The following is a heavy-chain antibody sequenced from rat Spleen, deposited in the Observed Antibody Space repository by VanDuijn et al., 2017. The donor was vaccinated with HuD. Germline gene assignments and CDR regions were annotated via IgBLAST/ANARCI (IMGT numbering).Heavy chain of an antibody. D-gene: IGHD1-4*01. CDR3: ARRHYGYTDYFDY. CDR2: ISYGDSSGHSST. J-gene: IGHJ2*01. CDR1: GFTFSDYG. V-gene: IGHV5-29*01. Sequence: EVQLVEYGGGLVQPGRSLKLSCAASGFTFSDYGMAWVRQAPTKGLEWVATISYGDSSGHSSTYYRDSVKGRFTISRANAKSTLYRQMDSLRSEDTATYYCARRHYGYTDYFDYWGQGVMVTVSS.